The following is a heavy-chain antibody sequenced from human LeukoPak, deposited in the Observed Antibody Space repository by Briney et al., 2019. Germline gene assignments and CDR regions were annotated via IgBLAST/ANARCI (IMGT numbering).Heavy chain of an antibody. J-gene: IGHJ4*02. CDR2: VDPEDGRT. CDR3: ATVAMLSTAFYFDH. D-gene: IGHD2-8*01. Sequence: ASVKISCKASGYTFIHYHTHWVRQTPGKALECMGRVDPEDGRTIYAERFRDRVTITADRSTDTVYLEVTRLNSDDTAVYFCATVAMLSTAFYFDHWGQGTLVTVSS. CDR1: GYTFIHYH. V-gene: IGHV1-69-2*01.